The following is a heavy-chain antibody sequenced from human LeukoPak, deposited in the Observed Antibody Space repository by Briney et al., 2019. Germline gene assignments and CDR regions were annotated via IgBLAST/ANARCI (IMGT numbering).Heavy chain of an antibody. V-gene: IGHV1-46*01. J-gene: IGHJ4*02. CDR1: GYAFTGYY. CDR2: IYPGGGST. Sequence: ASVKVSCKASGYAFTGYYIHWVRQAPGQGLEWMGIIYPGGGSTSYAQKFQGRVTMTRDMSPSTVYMELSSLRSEDTAVYYCARDNDFDYWGQGTLVTVSS. D-gene: IGHD2-8*01. CDR3: ARDNDFDY.